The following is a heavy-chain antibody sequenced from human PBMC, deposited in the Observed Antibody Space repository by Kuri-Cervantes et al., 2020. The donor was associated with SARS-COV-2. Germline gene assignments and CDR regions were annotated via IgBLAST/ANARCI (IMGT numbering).Heavy chain of an antibody. Sequence: GESLKISCAASGFTFSSYWMHWVRQAPGKGLVWVSRINSDGSSTSYADSVKGRFTISRDNAKNTLYLQMNSLRAEDTAVYYCASRYSSSWYAVDYWGQGTLVTVSS. V-gene: IGHV3-74*01. CDR1: GFTFSSYW. J-gene: IGHJ4*02. CDR2: INSDGSST. CDR3: ASRYSSSWYAVDY. D-gene: IGHD6-13*01.